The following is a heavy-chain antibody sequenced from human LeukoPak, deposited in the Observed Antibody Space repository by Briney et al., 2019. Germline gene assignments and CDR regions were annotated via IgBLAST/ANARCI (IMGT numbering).Heavy chain of an antibody. CDR3: ARDSRPVFVVEYYYYYYYMDV. J-gene: IGHJ6*03. CDR2: IYYSGST. CDR1: GGSISSYY. V-gene: IGHV4-59*01. Sequence: PSETLSLTCTVSGGSISSYYWSWIRQPPGKGLEWIGYIYYSGSTNYNPSLKSRVTISVDTSKNQFSLKLSSVTAADTAVYYCARDSRPVFVVEYYYYYYYMDVWGKGTTVTVSS. D-gene: IGHD3-3*01.